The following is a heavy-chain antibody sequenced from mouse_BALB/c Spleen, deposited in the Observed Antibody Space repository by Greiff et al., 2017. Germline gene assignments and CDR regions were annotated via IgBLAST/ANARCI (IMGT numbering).Heavy chain of an antibody. CDR3: TRATVVALYYLDY. Sequence: QVQLQQSGAELVRPGASVTLSCKASGYTFTDYEMHWVKQTPVHGLEWIGAIDPETGGTAYNQKFKGKATLTADKSSSTAYMELRSLTSEDSAVYYCTRATVVALYYLDYWGQGTTRTGSS. J-gene: IGHJ2*01. CDR1: GYTFTDYE. D-gene: IGHD1-1*01. CDR2: IDPETGGT. V-gene: IGHV1-15*01.